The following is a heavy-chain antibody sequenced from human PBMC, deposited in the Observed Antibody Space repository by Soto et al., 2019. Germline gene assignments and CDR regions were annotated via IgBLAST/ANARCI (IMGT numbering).Heavy chain of an antibody. V-gene: IGHV1-69*12. J-gene: IGHJ6*02. CDR1: GGTFSSYA. CDR3: ERFAGMSGYDADYDYYGLDV. CDR2: IIPIFGTA. D-gene: IGHD3-3*01. Sequence: QVQLVQSGAEVKKPGSSVKVSCKASGGTFSSYAISWVRQAPGQGLEWMGGIIPIFGTANYAQKFQGRVTITADECTRTGTMDLSSLRVECTDVYYCERFAGMSGYDADYDYYGLDVWGQGTTVTVSS.